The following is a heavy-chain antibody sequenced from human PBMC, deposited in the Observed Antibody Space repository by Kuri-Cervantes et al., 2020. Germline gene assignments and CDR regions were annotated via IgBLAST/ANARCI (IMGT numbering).Heavy chain of an antibody. D-gene: IGHD5-12*01. CDR3: ARLFSGYDSTYYYYYYGMDV. J-gene: IGHJ6*02. V-gene: IGHV4-39*07. Sequence: SETLSLTCTVSGGSISSSSYYWGWIRQPPGKGLEWIGSIYYSGSTYYNPSLKSRVTISVDRSKNQFSPRLSSVTAADTAVYYCARLFSGYDSTYYYYYYGMDVWGQGTTVTVSS. CDR2: IYYSGST. CDR1: GGSISSSSYY.